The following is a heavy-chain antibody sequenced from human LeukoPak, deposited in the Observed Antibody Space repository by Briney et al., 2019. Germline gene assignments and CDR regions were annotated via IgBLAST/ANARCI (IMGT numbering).Heavy chain of an antibody. Sequence: ASVKVSCKASGYTFTSYYMHWVRQAPGQGLEWMGIINPSGGSTSYAQKFQGRVTMTRDTSTSTVYMELSSLRSEDTAVYYCASEEWGPWGDGYNYVNYWGQGTLVTVSS. J-gene: IGHJ4*02. V-gene: IGHV1-46*01. CDR1: GYTFTSYY. CDR2: INPSGGST. CDR3: ASEEWGPWGDGYNYVNY. D-gene: IGHD5-24*01.